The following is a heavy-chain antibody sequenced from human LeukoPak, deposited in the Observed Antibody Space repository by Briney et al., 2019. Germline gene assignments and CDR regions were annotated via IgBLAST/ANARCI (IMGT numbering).Heavy chain of an antibody. CDR2: INPNSGDT. J-gene: IGHJ6*02. CDR3: ARARTDPLGYYGMDV. Sequence: ASVKVSCKASGYTFTGYHMHWVRQAPGQGLEWMGRINPNSGDTNYAQKFQGSVTMPRHTSISTAYMELSSLRSEDTAVYYCARARTDPLGYYGMDVWGQGTTVTVSS. V-gene: IGHV1-2*06. D-gene: IGHD2-8*02. CDR1: GYTFTGYH.